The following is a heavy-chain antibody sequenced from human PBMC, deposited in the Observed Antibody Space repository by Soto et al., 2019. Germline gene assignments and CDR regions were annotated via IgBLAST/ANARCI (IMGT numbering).Heavy chain of an antibody. CDR1: GFTFSDYY. D-gene: IGHD6-13*01. CDR2: ISSSSSYT. V-gene: IGHV3-11*05. J-gene: IGHJ4*02. CDR3: ARVGIAAAGLFFDY. Sequence: GGSLRLSCAASGFTFSDYYMSWIRQAPGKGLEWVSYISSSSSYTNYADSVKGGFTISRDNAKNSLYLQMNSLRAEDTAVYYCARVGIAAAGLFFDYWGQGTLVTVSS.